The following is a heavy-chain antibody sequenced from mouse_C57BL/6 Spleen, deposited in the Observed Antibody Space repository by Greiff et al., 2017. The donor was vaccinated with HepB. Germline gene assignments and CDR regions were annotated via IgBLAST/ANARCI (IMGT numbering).Heavy chain of an antibody. V-gene: IGHV2-2*01. Sequence: VKLMESGPGLVQPSQSLSITCTVSGFSLTSYGVHWVRQSPGKGLEWLGVIWSGGSTDYNAAFISRLSISKDNSKSQVFFKMNSLQADDTAIYYCARNPHYGSSYPMDYWGQGTSVTVSS. D-gene: IGHD1-1*01. CDR3: ARNPHYGSSYPMDY. CDR2: IWSGGST. CDR1: GFSLTSYG. J-gene: IGHJ4*01.